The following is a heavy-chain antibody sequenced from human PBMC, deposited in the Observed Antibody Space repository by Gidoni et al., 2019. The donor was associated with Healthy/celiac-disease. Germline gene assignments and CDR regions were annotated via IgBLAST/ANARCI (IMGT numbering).Heavy chain of an antibody. V-gene: IGHV3-30*18. CDR3: AKARTVLWNAFDI. J-gene: IGHJ3*02. CDR1: GFTFSSYG. CDR2: ISYDGSNK. Sequence: QVQLVESGGGVVQPGRSLRLSCAASGFTFSSYGMHWVRQAPGKGLEWVAVISYDGSNKYYADSVKGRFTISRDNSKNTLYLQMNSLRAEDTAVYYCAKARTVLWNAFDIWGQGTMVTVSS. D-gene: IGHD1-1*01.